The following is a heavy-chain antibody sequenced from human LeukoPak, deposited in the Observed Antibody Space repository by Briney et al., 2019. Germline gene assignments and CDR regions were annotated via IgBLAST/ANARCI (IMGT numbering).Heavy chain of an antibody. D-gene: IGHD3-10*01. CDR1: RFTVSSNY. Sequence: GGSLRLSCAVSRFTVSSNYMSWVRQAPGKGLEWVSVIYSGGSTYYADSVKGRFTISRDNSKNTLYLQMNSLRAEDTAVYYCARDRNSDHTYYGMDVWGQGTTVTVSS. CDR3: ARDRNSDHTYYGMDV. J-gene: IGHJ6*02. CDR2: IYSGGST. V-gene: IGHV3-53*01.